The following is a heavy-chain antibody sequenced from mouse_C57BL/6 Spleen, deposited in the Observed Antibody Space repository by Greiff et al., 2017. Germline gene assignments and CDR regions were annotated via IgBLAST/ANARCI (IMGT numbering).Heavy chain of an antibody. CDR1: GYSITSGYY. Sequence: EVQLQESGPGLVKPSQSLSLTCSVTGYSITSGYYWYWIRQFPGNKLECMGYISYDGSNNYNPALQNRISITRDTSKNQFFLKLNSVTTEDTATYYCAREGKTYDYNGAWFAYWGQGTLVTVSA. CDR2: ISYDGSN. V-gene: IGHV3-6*01. CDR3: AREGKTYDYNGAWFAY. D-gene: IGHD2-4*01. J-gene: IGHJ3*01.